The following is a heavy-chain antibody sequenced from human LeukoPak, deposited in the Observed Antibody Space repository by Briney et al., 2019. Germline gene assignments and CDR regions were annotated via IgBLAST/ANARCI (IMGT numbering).Heavy chain of an antibody. CDR2: MNPNSGNT. D-gene: IGHD3-3*01. CDR1: GYTFTSYG. Sequence: GASVKVSCKASGYTFTSYGISWVRQAPGQGLEWMGWMNPNSGNTGYAQKFQGRVTITRNTSISTAYMELSSLRSEDTAVYYCARGAHTIFGVVKRLPFDPWGQGTLVTVSS. V-gene: IGHV1-8*03. J-gene: IGHJ5*02. CDR3: ARGAHTIFGVVKRLPFDP.